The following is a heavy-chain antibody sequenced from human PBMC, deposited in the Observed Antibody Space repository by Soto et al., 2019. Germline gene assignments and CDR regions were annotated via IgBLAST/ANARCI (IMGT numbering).Heavy chain of an antibody. CDR2: IYYSGST. J-gene: IGHJ4*02. CDR1: GGSISSGDYY. Sequence: SETLSLTCTVSGGSISSGDYYWTWIRQPPGKGLEWIGSIYYSGSTYYNPSLKSRVTISVDTSNNQFSLKLSSVTAADTAVYYCARESYDSSTYYLDYWAQGTLVTVSS. V-gene: IGHV4-30-4*01. CDR3: ARESYDSSTYYLDY. D-gene: IGHD3-22*01.